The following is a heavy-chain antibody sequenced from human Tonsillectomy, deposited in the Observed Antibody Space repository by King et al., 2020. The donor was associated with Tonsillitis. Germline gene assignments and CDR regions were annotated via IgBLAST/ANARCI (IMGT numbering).Heavy chain of an antibody. Sequence: LQQWGAGLLKPSETLSLTCAVYGGSFSSYYWNWIRQPPGKGLEWIGEISHSGTTDSNPSLKSRVTISVDTSKNQFSLKLSSVTAADTAVYYCARPFSPRRAFDLWGQGTMVTVSS. CDR3: ARPFSPRRAFDL. CDR1: GGSFSSYY. J-gene: IGHJ3*01. D-gene: IGHD2/OR15-2a*01. V-gene: IGHV4-34*01. CDR2: ISHSGTT.